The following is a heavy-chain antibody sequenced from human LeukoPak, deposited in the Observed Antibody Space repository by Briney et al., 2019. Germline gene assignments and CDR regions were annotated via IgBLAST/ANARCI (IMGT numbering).Heavy chain of an antibody. J-gene: IGHJ4*02. D-gene: IGHD2-15*01. V-gene: IGHV1-18*01. CDR1: GYTFTSYG. CDR2: ISGYNGNT. Sequence: ASVKVSCKASGYTFTSYGISWVRQAPGQGLEWMGWISGYNGNTHYAQNPQGRVTMTTDTSTSTAYMELRSLRSDDTAVYYCARGPYCSGGTCYSQYFDYWGQGTLVTASS. CDR3: ARGPYCSGGTCYSQYFDY.